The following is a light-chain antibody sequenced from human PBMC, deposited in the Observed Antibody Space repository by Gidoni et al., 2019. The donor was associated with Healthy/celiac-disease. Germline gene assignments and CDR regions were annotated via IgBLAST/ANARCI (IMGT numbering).Light chain of an antibody. CDR1: SSDVGGYNY. V-gene: IGLV2-14*01. CDR3: SSYTSSSTLYV. Sequence: QSALTQPASASGSPGQPITISCTGTSSDVGGYNYVSWYQQHPGKAPKLMIYDVSNRPSVVSNRFSGSKSGNTASLTISGLQAEDEADYYCSSYTSSSTLYVFGTGTKVTVL. J-gene: IGLJ1*01. CDR2: DVS.